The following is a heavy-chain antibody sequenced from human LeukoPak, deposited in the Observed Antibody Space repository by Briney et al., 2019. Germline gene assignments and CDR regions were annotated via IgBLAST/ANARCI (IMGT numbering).Heavy chain of an antibody. CDR2: IFHSGST. CDR3: ARGSEATNDFDY. CDR1: GGSIKSHF. D-gene: IGHD2-8*01. Sequence: SETLSLTCTVSGGSIKSHFWSWVRQPPGKRLEWIGYIFHSGSTNYNPSLKSRVTISVDTSKNQFSLKLSSVTAADTAVYYCARGSEATNDFDYWGQGTLVTVSS. V-gene: IGHV4-59*11. J-gene: IGHJ4*02.